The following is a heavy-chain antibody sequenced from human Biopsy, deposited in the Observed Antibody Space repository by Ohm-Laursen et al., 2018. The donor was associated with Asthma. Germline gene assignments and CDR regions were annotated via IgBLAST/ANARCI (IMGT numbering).Heavy chain of an antibody. CDR3: VRKAGSCISRTCYSLDF. V-gene: IGHV1-69*13. CDR2: VNSVFGTT. J-gene: IGHJ4*02. CDR1: GGTFNTYV. Sequence: GASVKVSCKSLGGTFNTYVIGWLRQAPGQGPEWMGGVNSVFGTTTYPQKFQDRVTITADDSTSTVYMELSNLRSEDTAVYYCVRKAGSCISRTCYSLDFWGQGTLVTVSS. D-gene: IGHD2-2*01.